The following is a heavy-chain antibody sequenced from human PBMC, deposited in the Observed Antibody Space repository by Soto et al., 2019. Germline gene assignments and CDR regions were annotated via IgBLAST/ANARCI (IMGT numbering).Heavy chain of an antibody. V-gene: IGHV3-33*01. Sequence: QVQLVESGGGVVQPGTSLRLSCAASGFTFSRHGMHWVGQTPGKGLEWLSVILNDASGHWYADSVKGRFTISRDNFENTLYLQMNGLRLEDTAMYYCARDDDYPDNGFDYWGQGTLVTVSS. CDR3: ARDDDYPDNGFDY. CDR1: GFTFSRHG. CDR2: ILNDASGH. D-gene: IGHD4-17*01. J-gene: IGHJ4*02.